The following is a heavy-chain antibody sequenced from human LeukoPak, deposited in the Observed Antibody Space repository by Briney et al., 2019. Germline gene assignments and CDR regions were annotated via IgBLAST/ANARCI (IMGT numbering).Heavy chain of an antibody. CDR1: GGSISSSSYY. V-gene: IGHV4-39*07. CDR3: VREGWYSRNTDAFDI. J-gene: IGHJ3*02. D-gene: IGHD6-13*01. Sequence: KPSETLSLTCTVSGGSISSSSYYWGWIRQPPGKGLEWIGSIYYSGSTYYNPSLKSRVTISVDTSKNQFSLKLSFVTAADTAVYYCVREGWYSRNTDAFDIWGQGTMVTVSS. CDR2: IYYSGST.